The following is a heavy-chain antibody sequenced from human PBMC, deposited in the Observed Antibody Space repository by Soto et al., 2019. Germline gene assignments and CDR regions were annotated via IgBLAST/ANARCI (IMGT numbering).Heavy chain of an antibody. J-gene: IGHJ4*02. CDR2: ISYDGSNK. D-gene: IGHD1-26*01. Sequence: QVQLVESGGGVVQPGRSLRLSCAASGFTFSSYGMHWVRQAPGKGLEWVAVISYDGSNKYYADSVKGRFTISRDNSKKTLNLQMNSLRAEDTAVYYCAKDEFKWELLYTALGYWGQGTLVTVSS. V-gene: IGHV3-30*18. CDR1: GFTFSSYG. CDR3: AKDEFKWELLYTALGY.